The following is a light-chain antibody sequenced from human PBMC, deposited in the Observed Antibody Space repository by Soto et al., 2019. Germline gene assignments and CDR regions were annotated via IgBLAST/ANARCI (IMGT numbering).Light chain of an antibody. Sequence: DIQMTQSPSSLSASVGDRVTITCRASQSISSYLNWYQQKPGKAPKLLIYAASSLQSGVPSRFSGSGSGTDFTLTISNLQPEDFATYYCQQSYSTPPTFGQGTKV. CDR1: QSISSY. J-gene: IGKJ1*01. V-gene: IGKV1-39*01. CDR2: AAS. CDR3: QQSYSTPPT.